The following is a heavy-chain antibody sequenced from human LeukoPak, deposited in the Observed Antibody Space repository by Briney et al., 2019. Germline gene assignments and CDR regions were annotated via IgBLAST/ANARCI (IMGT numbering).Heavy chain of an antibody. V-gene: IGHV6-1*01. Sequence: KQSQTLSLTCAISGDSVSSNSAAWNWIRQSPSRGLEWLGRTYYRSKWCFDYAVSVKSRIAISPDTSKNQVSLQLNSVTPEDTAVYYCARGDLWFDPWGQGTLVTVSS. J-gene: IGHJ5*02. CDR1: GDSVSSNSAA. CDR2: TYYRSKWCF. D-gene: IGHD3/OR15-3a*01. CDR3: ARGDLWFDP.